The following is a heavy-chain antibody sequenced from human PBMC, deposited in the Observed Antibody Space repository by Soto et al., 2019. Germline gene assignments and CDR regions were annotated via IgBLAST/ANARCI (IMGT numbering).Heavy chain of an antibody. CDR1: SGSISSSNW. D-gene: IGHD3-3*01. V-gene: IGHV4-4*02. CDR2: IYHSGST. J-gene: IGHJ5*02. Sequence: SETLSLTCAVSSGSISSSNWWSWVRQPPGKGLEWIGEIYHSGSTNYNPSLKSRVTISVDKSKNQFSLKLSSVTAADTAVYYCARGLTRTIFGVVIPTNWFDPWGQGTLVTVSS. CDR3: ARGLTRTIFGVVIPTNWFDP.